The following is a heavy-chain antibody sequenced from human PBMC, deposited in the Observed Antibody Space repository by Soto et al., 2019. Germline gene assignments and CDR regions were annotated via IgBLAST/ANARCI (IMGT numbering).Heavy chain of an antibody. CDR2: ISSDGSRT. Sequence: EVQLVESGGGLVQPGGSLRLSCAASGFTFSSYWMNWVRQAPGKGLVWVSRISSDGSRTSFADSVKGRFTISRDNAKNTLYLEMNSLRAEDTAVYYCAGGDGFDYWGQGTLVTVSS. J-gene: IGHJ4*02. CDR1: GFTFSSYW. V-gene: IGHV3-74*01. CDR3: AGGDGFDY. D-gene: IGHD3-16*01.